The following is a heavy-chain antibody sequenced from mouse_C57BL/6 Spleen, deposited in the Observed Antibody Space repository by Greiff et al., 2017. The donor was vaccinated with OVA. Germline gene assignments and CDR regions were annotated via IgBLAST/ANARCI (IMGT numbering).Heavy chain of an antibody. Sequence: VQLQQPGTELVKPGASVKLSCKASGYTFTSYWMHWVKQRPGQGLEWIGNINPSNGGTNYNEKFKSKATLPVAKSSSTAYMQLRSLTSEDSAVYYCSRGYYDYSPDYWGQGTSVTVSS. CDR1: GYTFTSYW. CDR3: SRGYYDYSPDY. J-gene: IGHJ4*01. CDR2: INPSNGGT. V-gene: IGHV1-53*01. D-gene: IGHD2-4*01.